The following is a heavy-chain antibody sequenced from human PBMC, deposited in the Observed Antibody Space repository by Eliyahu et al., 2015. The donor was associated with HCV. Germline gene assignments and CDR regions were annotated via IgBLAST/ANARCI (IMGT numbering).Heavy chain of an antibody. CDR1: GYSFTTYW. CDR3: ARVAPYSSTYLPFDY. Sequence: EVQLVQSGAEVKKPGESLKISCKTSGYSFTTYWIGWVRQMPGKGLEWMGVIYPGDSDTKYSPSFQGQVTISVDKSISTAYLQWSSLKASDTAMFYCARVAPYSSTYLPFDYWGQGTLVTVSS. D-gene: IGHD2/OR15-2a*01. V-gene: IGHV5-51*01. CDR2: IYPGDSDT. J-gene: IGHJ4*02.